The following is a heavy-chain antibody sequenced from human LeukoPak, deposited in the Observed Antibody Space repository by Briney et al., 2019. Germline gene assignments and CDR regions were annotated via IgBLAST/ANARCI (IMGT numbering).Heavy chain of an antibody. CDR2: IYSGGST. V-gene: IGHV3-53*01. CDR1: GFTFSSYW. CDR3: AREAVDYYDSCGYPYYYYGMDV. Sequence: GGSLRLSCAASGFTFSSYWMSWVRQAPGKGLEWVSVIYSGGSTYYADSVKGRFTISRDNSKNTLYLQMNSLRAEGTAVYYCAREAVDYYDSCGYPYYYYGMDVWGQGTTVTVSS. J-gene: IGHJ6*02. D-gene: IGHD3-22*01.